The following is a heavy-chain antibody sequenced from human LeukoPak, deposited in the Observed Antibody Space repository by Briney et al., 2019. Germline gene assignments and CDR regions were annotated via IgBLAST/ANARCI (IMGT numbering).Heavy chain of an antibody. D-gene: IGHD3-22*01. CDR1: GFTFSSYS. CDR3: ARDSNYYDSSGYYSPFDY. J-gene: IGHJ4*02. V-gene: IGHV3-21*01. CDR2: ISSSSSYI. Sequence: GGSLRLSCAASGFTFSSYSVNWVRQAPGKGLEWVSSISSSSSYIYYADSVKGRFTISRDNAKNSLYLQMNSLRAEDTAVYYCARDSNYYDSSGYYSPFDYWGQGTLVTVSS.